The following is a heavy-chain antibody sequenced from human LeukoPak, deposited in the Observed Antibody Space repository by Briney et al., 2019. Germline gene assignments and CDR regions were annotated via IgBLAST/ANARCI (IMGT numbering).Heavy chain of an antibody. CDR3: AREHCGGDCYLDY. J-gene: IGHJ4*02. CDR2: IYHSGST. D-gene: IGHD2-21*02. Sequence: SETLSLTCAVSGYSISSGYYWGWIRQPPGTGLEWIGSIYHSGSTYYNPSPKSRVTISVDTSKNQFSLKLSSVTAADTAVYYCAREHCGGDCYLDYWGQGTLVTVSS. V-gene: IGHV4-38-2*02. CDR1: GYSISSGYY.